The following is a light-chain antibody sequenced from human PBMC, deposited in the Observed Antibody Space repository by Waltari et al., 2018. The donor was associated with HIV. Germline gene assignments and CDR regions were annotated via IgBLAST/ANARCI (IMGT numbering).Light chain of an antibody. CDR2: EVS. Sequence: QSALPQPASVSGSPGQSLTLSCTGTSSAVGAYNYVSWYQQHPGKAPKLMIYEVSTRPSGVSTRFSGSKSGNTASLTISGLQAEDEADYYCSSYTSGSVVFGGGTKLTVL. J-gene: IGLJ2*01. V-gene: IGLV2-14*01. CDR3: SSYTSGSVV. CDR1: SSAVGAYNY.